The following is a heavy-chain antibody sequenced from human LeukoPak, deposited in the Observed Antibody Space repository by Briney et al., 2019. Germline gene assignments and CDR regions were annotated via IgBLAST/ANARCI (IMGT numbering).Heavy chain of an antibody. Sequence: ASVKLSCKASGYTFTSYDINWVRQATGQGLEWKGWMNPNSGNTGYAQKFQGRVTMTRNTSISTAYMELSSLRSEDTAVYYCARVSNLDSYYYYYGMDVWGQGTTVTVSS. CDR2: MNPNSGNT. J-gene: IGHJ6*02. D-gene: IGHD1-14*01. V-gene: IGHV1-8*01. CDR1: GYTFTSYD. CDR3: ARVSNLDSYYYYYGMDV.